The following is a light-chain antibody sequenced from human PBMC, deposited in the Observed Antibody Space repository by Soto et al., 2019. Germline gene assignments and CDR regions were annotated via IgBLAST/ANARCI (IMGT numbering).Light chain of an antibody. CDR1: SSDIGSYNY. CDR3: CSYTTTTAYV. J-gene: IGLJ1*01. V-gene: IGLV2-14*03. CDR2: GVT. Sequence: QSALTQPASVSGSPGQSITISCTGTSSDIGSYNYISWYQQYPDKGPKLMIYGVTNWPSGVSNRFSGSKSGYTASLTISGLQAEDEADYYCCSYTTTTAYVFGTGTKLTVL.